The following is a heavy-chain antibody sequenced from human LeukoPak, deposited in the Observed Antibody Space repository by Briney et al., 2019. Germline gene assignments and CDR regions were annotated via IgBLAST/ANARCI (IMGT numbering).Heavy chain of an antibody. CDR2: IKQDGSEK. Sequence: GGSLRLSCAASGFTFSNYGMHWVRQAPGKGLEWVANIKQDGSEKNYVDSVKGRFTISRDNAKYSLYLQMNSLRAEDTAVYYCASHFYSGTHRPWGQGILVTVSS. D-gene: IGHD1-26*01. V-gene: IGHV3-7*01. J-gene: IGHJ5*02. CDR1: GFTFSNYG. CDR3: ASHFYSGTHRP.